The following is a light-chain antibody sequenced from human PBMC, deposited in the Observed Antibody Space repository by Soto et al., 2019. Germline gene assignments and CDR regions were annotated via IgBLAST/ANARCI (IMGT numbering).Light chain of an antibody. V-gene: IGKV1-27*01. J-gene: IGKJ4*01. CDR3: QKYNSAPLT. CDR1: QGIAPY. CDR2: ATS. Sequence: DVQMTQSPSSLSAFVGDRVTITCRASQGIAPYLAWFQQKPGKVPKLLIYATSTLQSGVPSRFSGSGSGTDFTFTVTSLQPEDVGTYYCQKYNSAPLTFGGGTKGDIK.